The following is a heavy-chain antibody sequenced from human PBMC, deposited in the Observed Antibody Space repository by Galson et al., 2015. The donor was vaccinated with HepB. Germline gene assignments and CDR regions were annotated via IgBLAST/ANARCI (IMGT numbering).Heavy chain of an antibody. CDR1: GYIFRNYY. Sequence: SVKVSCKASGYIFRNYYMHWVRQVPGQGLKWMGIINPSGGATTYAQKFQGRVTMTRDTSTSTVYMGLSSLRSEDTAVYYCARDLNYYDGNGNHDAFDIWGQGTMVTVSS. V-gene: IGHV1-46*01. D-gene: IGHD3-16*01. J-gene: IGHJ3*02. CDR3: ARDLNYYDGNGNHDAFDI. CDR2: INPSGGAT.